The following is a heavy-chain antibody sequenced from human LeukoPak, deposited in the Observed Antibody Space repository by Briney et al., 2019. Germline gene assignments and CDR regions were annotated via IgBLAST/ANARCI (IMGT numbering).Heavy chain of an antibody. V-gene: IGHV3-21*01. CDR3: ARLRDTVTSASDY. CDR2: ISSSGGYI. CDR1: GFTFSSYW. D-gene: IGHD4-17*01. Sequence: GGSLRLSCAASGFTFSSYWMTWVRQAPGKGLEWVSTISSSGGYIYYADSVKGRFTISRDTTKNSLYLQMNSLRVEDTAVYNCARLRDTVTSASDYWGQGTLVTVSS. J-gene: IGHJ4*02.